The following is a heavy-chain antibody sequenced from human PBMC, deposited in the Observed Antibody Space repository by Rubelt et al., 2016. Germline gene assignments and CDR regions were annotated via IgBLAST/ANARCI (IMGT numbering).Heavy chain of an antibody. J-gene: IGHJ6*02. V-gene: IGHV4-39*01. Sequence: NGVEWIGSIYYSGSTYYNPSLKSRVTISVDTSKNQFSLKLSSVTAADTAVYYCARHRAGMDVWGQGTTVTVSS. CDR2: IYYSGST. CDR3: ARHRAGMDV.